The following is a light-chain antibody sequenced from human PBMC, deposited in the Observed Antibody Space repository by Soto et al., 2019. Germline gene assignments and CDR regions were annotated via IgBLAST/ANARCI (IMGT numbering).Light chain of an antibody. CDR1: SSDIGGYNY. CDR2: DVS. J-gene: IGLJ3*02. Sequence: QSALTQPASVSGSPGQSITISCTGTSSDIGGYNYVSWYQQHPGKAPKLMIYDVSARPSGVSNRFSGSKSGNMASLTISGLQAEDEADYYCSSYTSSSTLGVFGGGTKLTVL. V-gene: IGLV2-14*03. CDR3: SSYTSSSTLGV.